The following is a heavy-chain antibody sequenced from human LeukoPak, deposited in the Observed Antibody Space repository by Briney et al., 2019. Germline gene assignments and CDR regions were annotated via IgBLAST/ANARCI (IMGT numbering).Heavy chain of an antibody. J-gene: IGHJ4*02. V-gene: IGHV3-23*01. CDR2: VSGSGDDT. D-gene: IGHD3-10*01. CDR1: GLTFRNYD. Sequence: GSLTLSCAASGLTFRNYDMNWVGQAPGKGLEWVSSVSGSGDDTYYADSVKGRLINSRDNSKTTMYLQMNSLSADDTAVYYCAKSYNNPTVAIRVRGVIPYFDSWGQGSLVTVSS. CDR3: AKSYNNPTVAIRVRGVIPYFDS.